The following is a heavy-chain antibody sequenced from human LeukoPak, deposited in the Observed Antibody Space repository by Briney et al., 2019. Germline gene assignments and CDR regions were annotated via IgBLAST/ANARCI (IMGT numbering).Heavy chain of an antibody. J-gene: IGHJ4*02. CDR1: GFTFSDYA. Sequence: GGSLRLSCAASGFTFSDYAMHWVRQAPGKGLEWVSYISSSGSTIYYADSVKGRFTISRDNAKNSLYLQMNSLRAEDTAVYYCSVETYGDYVDYWGQGTLVTVSS. D-gene: IGHD4-17*01. CDR2: ISSSGSTI. V-gene: IGHV3-48*03. CDR3: SVETYGDYVDY.